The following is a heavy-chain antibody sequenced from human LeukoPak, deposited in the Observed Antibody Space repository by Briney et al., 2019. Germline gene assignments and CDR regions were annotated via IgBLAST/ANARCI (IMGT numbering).Heavy chain of an antibody. CDR1: GFTFSDSP. J-gene: IGHJ3*02. V-gene: IGHV3-73*01. CDR2: VRSKINNYAT. D-gene: IGHD1-26*01. Sequence: PGGSLRLSCAASGFTFSDSPMHWVRQASGKGLEWVGRVRSKINNYATTYSASVEGRFTISRDDSKNMAYLQMNNLETEDTAVYYCARINPSTDTYYDALDIWGQGTMVTVSS. CDR3: ARINPSTDTYYDALDI.